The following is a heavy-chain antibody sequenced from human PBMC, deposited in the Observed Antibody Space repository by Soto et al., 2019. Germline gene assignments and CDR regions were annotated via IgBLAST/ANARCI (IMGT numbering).Heavy chain of an antibody. J-gene: IGHJ4*02. Sequence: QVQLVQSGAEVNKPGSSVKGSCKASGGTFSSSAISWVRQAPGQGLEWMGGIIPIFGTANYAQKFQGRVTITAEESTSTAYMELSRLRSEDTAVYYCAGQRPGLLPAPGYWGQGTLITVSS. D-gene: IGHD6-25*01. CDR2: IIPIFGTA. V-gene: IGHV1-69*01. CDR1: GGTFSSSA. CDR3: AGQRPGLLPAPGY.